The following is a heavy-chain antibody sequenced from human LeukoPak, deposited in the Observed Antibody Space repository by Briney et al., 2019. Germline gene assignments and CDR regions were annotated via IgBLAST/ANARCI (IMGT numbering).Heavy chain of an antibody. V-gene: IGHV3-66*01. CDR3: ARGIGSQLRSGWFDP. CDR2: IYSGGNT. D-gene: IGHD3-3*01. Sequence: AGSLRLSCAASGFTVSSNYMSWVRQAPRKGLEWVSVIYSGGNTYYADSVEGRFTISRDNSKNTLYLQMNSLTAEDTAVYYCARGIGSQLRSGWFDPWGQGTLVTVSS. J-gene: IGHJ5*02. CDR1: GFTVSSNY.